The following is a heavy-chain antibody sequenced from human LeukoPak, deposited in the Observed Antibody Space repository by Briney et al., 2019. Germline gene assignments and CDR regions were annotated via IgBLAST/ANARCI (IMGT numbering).Heavy chain of an antibody. D-gene: IGHD4-23*01. CDR1: GYTFTSYY. V-gene: IGHV1-46*01. CDR2: INPSGGST. CDR3: ASMYGGNSYFDY. Sequence: ASVKVPCKASGYTFTSYYMHWVRQAPGQGLEWMGIINPSGGSTSYAQKFQGRVTMTRDTSTSTVYMELSSLRSEDTAVYYCASMYGGNSYFDYWGQGTLVTVSS. J-gene: IGHJ4*02.